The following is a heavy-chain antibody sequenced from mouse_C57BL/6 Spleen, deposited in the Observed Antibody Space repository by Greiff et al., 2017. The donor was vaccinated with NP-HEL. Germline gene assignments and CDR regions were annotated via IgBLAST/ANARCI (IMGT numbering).Heavy chain of an antibody. Sequence: QVQLQQPGAELVMPGASVKLSCKASGYTFTSYWMHWVKQRPGQGLEWIGEIDPSDSYTNYNQKFKGKSTLTVDKSSSTAYMQLSSLTSEDSAVYYCATNGNHRYFDVWGRGTTVTVSS. CDR2: IDPSDSYT. CDR3: ATNGNHRYFDV. CDR1: GYTFTSYW. J-gene: IGHJ1*03. D-gene: IGHD2-1*01. V-gene: IGHV1-69*01.